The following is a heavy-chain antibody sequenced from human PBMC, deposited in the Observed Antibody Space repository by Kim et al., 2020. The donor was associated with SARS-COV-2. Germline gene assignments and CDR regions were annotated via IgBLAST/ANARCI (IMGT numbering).Heavy chain of an antibody. CDR3: ARRGPIWFGELPVPFDY. J-gene: IGHJ4*02. Sequence: GSLRLSCAASGFTFSSYWMSWVRQAPGKGLEWVANIKQDGSEKYYVDSVKGRFTISRDNAKNSLYLQMNSLRAEDTAVYYCARRGPIWFGELPVPFDYWGQGTLVTVSS. D-gene: IGHD3-10*01. V-gene: IGHV3-7*03. CDR1: GFTFSSYW. CDR2: IKQDGSEK.